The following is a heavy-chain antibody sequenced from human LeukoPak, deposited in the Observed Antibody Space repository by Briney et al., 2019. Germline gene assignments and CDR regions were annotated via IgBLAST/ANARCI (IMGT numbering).Heavy chain of an antibody. CDR2: INAGVGNT. Sequence: GASVKVSCKASGYTFSSYAMHWVRQAPGQSLEWMGWINAGVGNTKYSQKFQGRITITRDTSATTAYMELSSLRSEDTAVYYCARALGYCSSTSCYDWFDPWGQGTLVTVSS. V-gene: IGHV1-3*01. CDR3: ARALGYCSSTSCYDWFDP. CDR1: GYTFSSYA. D-gene: IGHD2-2*01. J-gene: IGHJ5*02.